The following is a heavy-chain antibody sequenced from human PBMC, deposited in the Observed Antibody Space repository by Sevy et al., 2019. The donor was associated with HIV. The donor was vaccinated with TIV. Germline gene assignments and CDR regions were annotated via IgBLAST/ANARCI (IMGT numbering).Heavy chain of an antibody. CDR1: GFTFDDYT. J-gene: IGHJ3*02. CDR2: ISWDGGST. Sequence: VGSLRLSCAASGFTFDDYTMHWVRQAPGKGLEWVSLISWDGGSTYYADSVKGRFTISRDNSKNSLYLQMNSLRTEDTALYYCAKGASTYCSGGSCYLGDAFDIWGQGTMVTVSS. V-gene: IGHV3-43*01. D-gene: IGHD2-15*01. CDR3: AKGASTYCSGGSCYLGDAFDI.